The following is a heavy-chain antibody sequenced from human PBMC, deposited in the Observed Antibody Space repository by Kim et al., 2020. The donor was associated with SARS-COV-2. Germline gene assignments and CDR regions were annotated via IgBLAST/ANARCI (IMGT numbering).Heavy chain of an antibody. CDR3: ARDMGGWTGLYY. V-gene: IGHV1-18*01. CDR2: ISTYSVNS. Sequence: ASVKVSCKASGYTFTSYGISWERQAPGQGLEWMGWISTYSVNSYYAQTFQGRLTMTRDTSTSTTYLDLRSLRSDDTAVYYCARDMGGWTGLYYWGQGNLVTVSS. CDR1: GYTFTSYG. D-gene: IGHD6-19*01. J-gene: IGHJ4*02.